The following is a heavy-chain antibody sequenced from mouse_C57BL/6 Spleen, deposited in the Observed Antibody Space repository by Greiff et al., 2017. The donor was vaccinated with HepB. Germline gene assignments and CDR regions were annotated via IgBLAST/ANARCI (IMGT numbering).Heavy chain of an antibody. CDR2: ILPGSGST. CDR1: GYTFTGYW. CDR3: ASRWLLRTNYYAMDY. V-gene: IGHV1-9*01. J-gene: IGHJ4*01. Sequence: QVQLKQSGAELMKPGASVKLSCKATGYTFTGYWIEWVKQRPGHGLEWIGEILPGSGSTNYNEKFKGKATFTADTSSNTAYMQLSSLTTEDSAIYYCASRWLLRTNYYAMDYWGQGTSVTVSS. D-gene: IGHD2-3*01.